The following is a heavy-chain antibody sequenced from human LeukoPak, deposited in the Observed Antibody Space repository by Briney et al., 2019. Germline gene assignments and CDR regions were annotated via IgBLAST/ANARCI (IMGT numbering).Heavy chain of an antibody. J-gene: IGHJ3*02. CDR1: GGSISTSNYY. Sequence: PSETLSLTCTVSGGSISTSNYYWGWIRQPPGKGLEWIGNIFYSGSTYYSPSLRSRVTISLDTSRNQFSLKLNSVTAADAAVYFCARGKRYSSSLFGSKKAFDIWGQGTMVTVSS. CDR3: ARGKRYSSSLFGSKKAFDI. V-gene: IGHV4-39*07. CDR2: IFYSGST. D-gene: IGHD6-13*01.